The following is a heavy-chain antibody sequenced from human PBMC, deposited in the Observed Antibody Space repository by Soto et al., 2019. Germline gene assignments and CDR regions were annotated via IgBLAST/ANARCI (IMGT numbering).Heavy chain of an antibody. CDR3: ARETSYDFWSGPQTMDV. D-gene: IGHD3-3*01. J-gene: IGHJ6*02. CDR2: VHYDGTKK. Sequence: QVQLVESGGGVVQPGTSLRLSCAPSGFTFSSYVMHWVRQAPGKGLEWVAVVHYDGTKKYYADSVRGRFTISRDNSENILYLQMNSLRPDDTAVSFRARETSYDFWSGPQTMDVWGQGTTVTVSS. V-gene: IGHV3-33*01. CDR1: GFTFSSYV.